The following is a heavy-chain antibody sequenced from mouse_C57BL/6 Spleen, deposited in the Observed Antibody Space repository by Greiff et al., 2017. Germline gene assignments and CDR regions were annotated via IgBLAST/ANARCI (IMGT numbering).Heavy chain of an antibody. CDR2: IQPNSGST. CDR3: AKGDTYYSNYEWYFDG. J-gene: IGHJ1*03. V-gene: IGHV1-64*01. CDR1: GYTFTSYW. Sequence: QVQLQQPGAELVKPGASVTLSCTASGYTFTSYWMHWVKQRPGQGLEWIGMIQPNSGSTNYNEKFKSKATLTVDNSSSTAYMQLSSLTSEDSAVYYCAKGDTYYSNYEWYFDGWGTGTTVTVSS. D-gene: IGHD2-5*01.